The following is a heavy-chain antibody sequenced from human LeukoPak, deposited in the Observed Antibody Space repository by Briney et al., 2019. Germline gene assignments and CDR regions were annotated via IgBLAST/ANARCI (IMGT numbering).Heavy chain of an antibody. CDR3: ARDSSGYDTLDY. CDR2: IYTSGST. V-gene: IGHV4-4*07. CDR1: GGSMFSSY. J-gene: IGHJ4*02. Sequence: SETLSLTCTVSGGSMFSSYWTWIRQPAGKGLEWIGRIYTSGSTNYNPSLKSRVTISVDTSKNQFSLKLSPVTAADTAVYYCARDSSGYDTLDYWGQGTLVTASS. D-gene: IGHD3-22*01.